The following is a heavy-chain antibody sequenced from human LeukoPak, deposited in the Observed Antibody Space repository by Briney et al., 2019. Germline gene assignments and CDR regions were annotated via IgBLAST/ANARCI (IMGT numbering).Heavy chain of an antibody. CDR2: IRYDGSNK. J-gene: IGHJ3*02. D-gene: IGHD2-15*01. Sequence: GGSLRLSCAASGFTFSSYGMHWVRQAPGKGLEWVAFIRYDGSNKYYADSVKGRFTISRDNSKNTLYLQMNSLRAEDAAVYYCAKDKQSRYCSRGSCGDAFDIWGQGTMVTVSS. CDR3: AKDKQSRYCSRGSCGDAFDI. V-gene: IGHV3-30*02. CDR1: GFTFSSYG.